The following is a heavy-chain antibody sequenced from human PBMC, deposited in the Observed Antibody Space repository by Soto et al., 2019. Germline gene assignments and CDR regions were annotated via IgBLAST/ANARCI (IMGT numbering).Heavy chain of an antibody. D-gene: IGHD3-3*01. Sequence: GASVKVSCKASGYTFTSYGISWVRQAPGQGLEWMGWIGAYNGNTNYAQKLQGRVTMTTDTSTSTAYMELRSLRSDDTAVYYCARDADYDFWSGDAQGPYYFDYWGQGTLVTVSS. J-gene: IGHJ4*02. CDR1: GYTFTSYG. CDR3: ARDADYDFWSGDAQGPYYFDY. V-gene: IGHV1-18*01. CDR2: IGAYNGNT.